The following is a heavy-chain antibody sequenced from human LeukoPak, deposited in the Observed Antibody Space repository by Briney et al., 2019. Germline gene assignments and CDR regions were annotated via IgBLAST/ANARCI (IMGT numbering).Heavy chain of an antibody. CDR2: ISDWGGGT. CDR1: GFTFSNYF. D-gene: IGHD3-22*01. Sequence: GRSLRLSCAASGFTFSNYFMSWVRQDPGKGLEWVSSISDWGGGTHYADSVKGRFAISRDNSQNTLYLQMNSLRAEDTAVYYCARGSHYDSSGFTLFDLWGRGTLVTVSS. J-gene: IGHJ2*01. CDR3: ARGSHYDSSGFTLFDL. V-gene: IGHV3-23*01.